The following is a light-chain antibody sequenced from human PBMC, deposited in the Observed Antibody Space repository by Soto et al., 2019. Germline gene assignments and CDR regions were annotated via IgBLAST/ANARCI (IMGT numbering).Light chain of an antibody. V-gene: IGKV3-15*01. CDR1: QNVHNN. J-gene: IGKJ1*01. CDR2: DVS. CDR3: QEYIQWPPGM. Sequence: EIVMTQSPATLSVSPGERATLSCRASQNVHNNLAWYQQKPGQAPRLLIHDVSTRATGIPARLSGSGSGTEFTLTISSLQSEDFAVYYCQEYIQWPPGMFGPGTTVDIK.